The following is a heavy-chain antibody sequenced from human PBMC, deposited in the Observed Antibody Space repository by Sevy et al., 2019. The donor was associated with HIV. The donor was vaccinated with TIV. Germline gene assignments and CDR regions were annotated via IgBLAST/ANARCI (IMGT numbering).Heavy chain of an antibody. CDR1: GFTFSSYA. V-gene: IGHV3-30*04. J-gene: IGHJ4*02. CDR3: ARDRSIHPGYFDY. CDR2: MSYDGTNE. D-gene: IGHD2-21*01. Sequence: GGSLRLSCADSGFTFSSYAMHWVRQAPGKGLEWVAVMSYDGTNEYYADSVKGRFTISRDNGKNTLFLQMNSLRAEDTAVYYCARDRSIHPGYFDYWGQGTLVTVSS.